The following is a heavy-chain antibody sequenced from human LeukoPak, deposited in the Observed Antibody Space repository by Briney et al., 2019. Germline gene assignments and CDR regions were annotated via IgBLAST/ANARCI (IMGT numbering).Heavy chain of an antibody. V-gene: IGHV3-64*02. CDR1: GFIFSSFV. Sequence: GGSLRLSCVASGFIFSSFVMHWVRQAPGEGLEYVSAITTHGGSTYYADSVKGRFTISRDNARNSLYLQMNSLRDEDTAVYYCARDRHTAMVYYYYYMDVWGTGTTVTVSS. D-gene: IGHD5-18*01. CDR2: ITTHGGST. J-gene: IGHJ6*03. CDR3: ARDRHTAMVYYYYYMDV.